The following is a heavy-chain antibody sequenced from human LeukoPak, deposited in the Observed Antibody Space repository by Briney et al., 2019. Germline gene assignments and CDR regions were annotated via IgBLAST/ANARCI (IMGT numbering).Heavy chain of an antibody. V-gene: IGHV3-7*01. CDR1: KFTFSDYW. CDR2: INEVGTEM. CDR3: ARGRYDSSGYYSIFDY. J-gene: IGHJ4*02. D-gene: IGHD3-22*01. Sequence: PGGSLRLSCVASKFTFSDYWMSWLRQAPGKGLEWVANINEVGTEMYYVDSVKGRFTISRDNANNSLYLQMNSLRAEDTAVYYCARGRYDSSGYYSIFDYWGQGTLVTVSS.